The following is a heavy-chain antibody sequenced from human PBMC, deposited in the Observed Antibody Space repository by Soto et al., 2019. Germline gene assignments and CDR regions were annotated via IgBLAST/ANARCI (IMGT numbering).Heavy chain of an antibody. D-gene: IGHD3-10*01. CDR2: IHNSGST. CDR3: ARGEGRGPFDI. V-gene: IGHV4-30-4*01. CDR1: XXXXXXXXXY. J-gene: IGHJ3*02. Sequence: SETLSLTCTVXXXXXXXXXXYWSWIRQPPGKGLEWIGYIHNSGSTYYNPSLKSRLTISSDTSKNQFSLRLNSVTAADTALYYCARGEGRGPFDIWGQGTMVTVSS.